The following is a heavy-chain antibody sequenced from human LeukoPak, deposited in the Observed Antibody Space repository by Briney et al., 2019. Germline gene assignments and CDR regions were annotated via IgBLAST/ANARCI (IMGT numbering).Heavy chain of an antibody. J-gene: IGHJ4*02. CDR1: GYTFTSYY. V-gene: IGHV1-46*01. CDR3: ARAGRERWLQFFLDDY. CDR2: INPSGGST. D-gene: IGHD5-24*01. Sequence: ASVKVSCKASGYTFTSYYMHWVRQAPGQGLEWMGLINPSGGSTSYAQKFQGRVTMTRDTSTSTVYMELSSLRSEDTAVYYCARAGRERWLQFFLDDYWGQGTLVTVSS.